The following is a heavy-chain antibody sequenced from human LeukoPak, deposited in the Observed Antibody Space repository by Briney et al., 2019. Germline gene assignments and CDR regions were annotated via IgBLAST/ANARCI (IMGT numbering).Heavy chain of an antibody. J-gene: IGHJ4*02. CDR3: ARPKPYCSSTSCSDY. Sequence: SETLSLTCAVYGGSFSGYYWSWIRQPPGKGLEWIGEINHSGSTNYNPSLKSRVTTSVDTSKSQFSLKLSSVTAADTAVYYCARPKPYCSSTSCSDYWGQGTLVTVSS. CDR2: INHSGST. CDR1: GGSFSGYY. D-gene: IGHD2-2*01. V-gene: IGHV4-34*01.